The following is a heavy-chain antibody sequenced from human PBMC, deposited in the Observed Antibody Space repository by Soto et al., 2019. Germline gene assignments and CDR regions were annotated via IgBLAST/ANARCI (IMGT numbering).Heavy chain of an antibody. CDR1: GYTFTGYY. J-gene: IGHJ6*03. V-gene: IGHV1-2*02. CDR3: ARVGTGIVVVPAPKYYYYYYMDV. D-gene: IGHD2-2*01. Sequence: ASVKVSCKASGYTFTGYYMHWVRQAPGQGLEWMGWINPNSGGTNYAQKFQGRVTMTRNTSISTAYMELSSLRSEDTAVYYCARVGTGIVVVPAPKYYYYYYMDVWGKGTTVTVSS. CDR2: INPNSGGT.